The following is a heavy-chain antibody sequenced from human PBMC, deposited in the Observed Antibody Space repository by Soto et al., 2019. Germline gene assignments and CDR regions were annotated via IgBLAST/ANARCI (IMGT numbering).Heavy chain of an antibody. CDR2: ISDGGRFT. J-gene: IGHJ4*01. Sequence: EVQLVESGGDLVQPGGSLRLSCAVSGFTFSSSAMNWVRQAPGKGLEWVSAISDGGRFTYYIDSVKGRFTVSRDDSKNSLYLQRNSLRAEDTAIYSCAKSGPTNFFDFWGHGTLVTVSS. V-gene: IGHV3-23*04. CDR3: AKSGPTNFFDF. CDR1: GFTFSSSA. D-gene: IGHD1-26*01.